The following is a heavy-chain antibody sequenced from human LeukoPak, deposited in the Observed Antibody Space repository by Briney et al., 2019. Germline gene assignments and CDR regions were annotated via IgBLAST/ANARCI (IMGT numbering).Heavy chain of an antibody. Sequence: HPGRSLRLSCAASGFTFSSYAMHWVRQAPGKGLEWVAVISYDGSNKYYADSVKGRFTISRDNAKNSLYLQMNSLRAEDTAVYYCARERKGDYSSGWNYFDYWGQGTLVTVSS. CDR3: ARERKGDYSSGWNYFDY. V-gene: IGHV3-30-3*01. J-gene: IGHJ4*02. D-gene: IGHD6-19*01. CDR2: ISYDGSNK. CDR1: GFTFSSYA.